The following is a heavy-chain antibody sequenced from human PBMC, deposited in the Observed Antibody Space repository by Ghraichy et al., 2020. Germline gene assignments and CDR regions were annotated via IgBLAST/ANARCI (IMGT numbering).Heavy chain of an antibody. Sequence: ASVKVSCKASGYTFTSYGISWVRQAPGQGLEWMGWISAYNGNTNYAQKLQGRVTMTTDTSTSTAYMELRSLRSDDTAVYYCARERERYYYGSGSHYAFDIWGQGTMVTVSS. V-gene: IGHV1-18*04. CDR3: ARERERYYYGSGSHYAFDI. J-gene: IGHJ3*02. CDR1: GYTFTSYG. CDR2: ISAYNGNT. D-gene: IGHD3-10*01.